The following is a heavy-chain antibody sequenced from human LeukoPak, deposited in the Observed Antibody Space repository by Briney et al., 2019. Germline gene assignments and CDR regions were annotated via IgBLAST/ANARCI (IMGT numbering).Heavy chain of an antibody. CDR3: ARAGYSYGTGYYFDY. J-gene: IGHJ4*02. D-gene: IGHD5-18*01. CDR2: IYYTGAT. Sequence: SETLSLTCTVSGGSISSYYWSWIRLPPGKGLEWIGYIYYTGATYYNPSLKSRVTISLDTSKNQFSLKLSSVAAADAAVYYCARAGYSYGTGYYFDYWGQGALVTVSS. V-gene: IGHV4-59*01. CDR1: GGSISSYY.